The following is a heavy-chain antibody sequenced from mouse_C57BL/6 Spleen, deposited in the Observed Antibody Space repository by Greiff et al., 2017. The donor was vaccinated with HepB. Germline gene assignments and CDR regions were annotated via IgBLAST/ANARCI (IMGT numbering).Heavy chain of an antibody. J-gene: IGHJ1*03. CDR2: IYPGDGDT. CDR1: GYAFSSSW. V-gene: IGHV1-82*01. CDR3: ARSSHYGSYWYFDV. D-gene: IGHD1-1*01. Sequence: QVQLQQSGPELVKPGASVKISCKASGYAFSSSWMNWVKQRPGKGLEWIGRIYPGDGDTNYNGKFKGKATLTADKSSSTAYMQLSSLTSEDSAVYFGARSSHYGSYWYFDVWGTGTTVTVSS.